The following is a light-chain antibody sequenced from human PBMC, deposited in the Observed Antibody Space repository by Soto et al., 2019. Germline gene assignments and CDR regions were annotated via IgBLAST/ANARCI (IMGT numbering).Light chain of an antibody. V-gene: IGKV1-9*01. CDR2: DAS. CDR1: QGIISY. CDR3: QQVKSYPFT. J-gene: IGKJ4*01. Sequence: IQLTQSPSSLSASIGDRVTIACRASQGIISYLVWYQQKPGKAPKLLIHDASSLQSGVPSRFSGSGSGTDFTLTISNLQPEDFATYYCQQVKSYPFTFGEGTKVEIK.